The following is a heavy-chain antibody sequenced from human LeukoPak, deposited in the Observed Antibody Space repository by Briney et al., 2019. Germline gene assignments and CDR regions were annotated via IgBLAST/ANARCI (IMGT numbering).Heavy chain of an antibody. CDR3: ATSLWFGELPNWFDP. J-gene: IGHJ5*02. CDR1: GGTFTTYA. CDR2: IIPILGIV. D-gene: IGHD3-10*01. V-gene: IGHV1-69*04. Sequence: ASVKVSCKASGGTFTTYAISWVRQAPGQGLEWRGRIIPILGIVNYAPNFQGRVTITADKSTSTAYMELNSLRSEDTAMYYCATSLWFGELPNWFDPWGQGTLVTVAS.